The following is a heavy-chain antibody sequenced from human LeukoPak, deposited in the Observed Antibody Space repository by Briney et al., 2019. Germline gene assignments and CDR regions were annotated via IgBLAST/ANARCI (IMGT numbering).Heavy chain of an antibody. V-gene: IGHV1-69*13. CDR3: AKGARDSSGYYETYYFDY. J-gene: IGHJ4*02. Sequence: SVKVSCKASGGTFSSYAISWVRQAPGQGLEWMGGIIPIFGTANYAQKFPGRVTITADESTSTAYMELSSLRSEDTAVYYCAKGARDSSGYYETYYFDYWGQGTLVTVSS. CDR2: IIPIFGTA. CDR1: GGTFSSYA. D-gene: IGHD3-22*01.